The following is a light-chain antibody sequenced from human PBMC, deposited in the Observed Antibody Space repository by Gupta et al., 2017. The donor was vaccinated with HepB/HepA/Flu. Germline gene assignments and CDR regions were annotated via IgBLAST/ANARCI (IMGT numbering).Light chain of an antibody. CDR2: WAS. Sequence: DIVMTQSPDSLAVSLGERATINCKSSQSVLYSSNNKNYLAWYQQKLGQPPELLIYWASTRESGVPDRFSGSGSGTDFTLTISNLQAEDVAVYYCQQDDSTPITFGGGTKVEIK. CDR3: QQDDSTPIT. CDR1: QSVLYSSNNKNY. J-gene: IGKJ4*01. V-gene: IGKV4-1*01.